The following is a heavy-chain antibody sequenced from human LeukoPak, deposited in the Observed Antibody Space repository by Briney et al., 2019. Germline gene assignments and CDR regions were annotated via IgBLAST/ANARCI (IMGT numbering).Heavy chain of an antibody. J-gene: IGHJ5*02. CDR3: ARIPNSANFPNWFDP. CDR2: ISGSSNYI. Sequence: VGSLRLSCAASGFTFSSSTMNWFRQAPGKGLEWVSSISGSSNYIYYADSVKGRFTISRDNAKNSLYLQMNSLRAEDTAVYYCARIPNSANFPNWFDPWGQGTLVTVSS. CDR1: GFTFSSST. V-gene: IGHV3-21*01. D-gene: IGHD4/OR15-4a*01.